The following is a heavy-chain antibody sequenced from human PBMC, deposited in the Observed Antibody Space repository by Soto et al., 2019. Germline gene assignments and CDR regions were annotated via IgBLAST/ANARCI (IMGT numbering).Heavy chain of an antibody. CDR1: GFTFSRSA. CDR3: VQVQEGYYTGMHV. Sequence: GGSLRLSCSASGFTFSRSAMQWVRQAPGKRLEYVSVINTKGDITFNADSVKGRCTISGDNSKNTLYLQMSSLRSEATAGSCCVQVQEGYYTGMHVWGRGSTATVSS. D-gene: IGHD2-2*02. V-gene: IGHV3-64D*06. J-gene: IGHJ6*02. CDR2: INTKGDIT.